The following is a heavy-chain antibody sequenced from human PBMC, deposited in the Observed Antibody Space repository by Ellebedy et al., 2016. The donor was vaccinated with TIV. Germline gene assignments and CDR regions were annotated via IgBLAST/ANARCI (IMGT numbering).Heavy chain of an antibody. D-gene: IGHD2-21*01. CDR1: GFTLSNYA. CDR2: IGASGHNT. Sequence: GESLKISXVASGFTLSNYAINWVRQAPGKGLEWVSGIGASGHNTYYVDSVKGRFTISRDNSKNMLYLQMNSLRAEDTALYYCAKGRGSSVIDYRYYGMDVWGQGTMVTVSS. CDR3: AKGRGSSVIDYRYYGMDV. V-gene: IGHV3-23*01. J-gene: IGHJ6*02.